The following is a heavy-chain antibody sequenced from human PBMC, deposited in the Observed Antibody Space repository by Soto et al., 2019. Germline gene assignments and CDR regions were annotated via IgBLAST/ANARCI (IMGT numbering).Heavy chain of an antibody. CDR1: GGTFSSYA. J-gene: IGHJ1*01. V-gene: IGHV1-69*06. CDR2: IIPIFGTA. Sequence: QVQLVQSGAEVKKPGSSVKVSCKASGGTFSSYAISWVRQAPGQGLEWMGGIIPIFGTANYAQKFQGRVTIIADKSTSTADMELSSLRSEDTAVYYCARGKYCGGDCYAEYFQHWGQGTLVTVSS. D-gene: IGHD2-21*02. CDR3: ARGKYCGGDCYAEYFQH.